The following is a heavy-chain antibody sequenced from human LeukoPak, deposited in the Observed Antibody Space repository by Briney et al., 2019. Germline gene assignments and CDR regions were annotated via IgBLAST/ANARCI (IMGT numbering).Heavy chain of an antibody. CDR3: AKSPAGSSGYWAGAGDYYYYYMDV. D-gene: IGHD3-22*01. V-gene: IGHV3-23*01. Sequence: GGSLRLSCAASGFTFSSYSMNWVRQAPGKGLEWVSAISGSGGSTYYADSVKGRFTISRDNSKNTLYLQMNSLRAEDTAVYYCAKSPAGSSGYWAGAGDYYYYYMDVWGKGTTVTVSS. CDR1: GFTFSSYS. CDR2: ISGSGGST. J-gene: IGHJ6*03.